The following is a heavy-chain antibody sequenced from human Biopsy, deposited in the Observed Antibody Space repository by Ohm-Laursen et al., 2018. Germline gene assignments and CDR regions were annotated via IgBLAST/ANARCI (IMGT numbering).Heavy chain of an antibody. CDR2: VTTTSSYI. D-gene: IGHD4-23*01. CDR1: GFAFSDYS. Sequence: SLRLSCTASGFAFSDYSMSWVRQAPGKGLEWVSSVTTTSSYIYYADSVRGRFTVSRDNAQNSMYLQMNSLRADDTAVYYCATDDYSGDSAYWGQGTLVTVSS. V-gene: IGHV3-21*01. CDR3: ATDDYSGDSAY. J-gene: IGHJ4*02.